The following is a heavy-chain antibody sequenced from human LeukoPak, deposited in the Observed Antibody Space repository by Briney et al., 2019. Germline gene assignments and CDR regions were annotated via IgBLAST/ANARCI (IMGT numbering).Heavy chain of an antibody. CDR3: ARAGDYVWGSYRPRFDP. D-gene: IGHD3-16*01. V-gene: IGHV4-38-2*02. CDR1: GYSTSSGYY. Sequence: PSETLSLTCTVSGYSTSSGYYWGWIRQPPGKGLEWIGSIYHSGSTYYNPSLKSRVTISVDTSKNQFSLKLSSVTAADTAVYYCARAGDYVWGSYRPRFDPWGQGTLVTVSS. CDR2: IYHSGST. J-gene: IGHJ5*02.